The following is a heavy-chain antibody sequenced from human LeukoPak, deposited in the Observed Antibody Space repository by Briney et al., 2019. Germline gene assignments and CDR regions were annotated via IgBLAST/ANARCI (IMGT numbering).Heavy chain of an antibody. D-gene: IGHD5-12*01. CDR1: GGPMSDYY. Sequence: SETLSLTCTVSGGPMSDYYWSWIRKPPGKGLEWIGYSYYTGVTNYNPSLKSRVTISVDTPKRQFTLNLTSVTSADTAVYYCARLHLDYLDLWGQGAVVTVSS. CDR3: ARLHLDYLDL. CDR2: SYYTGVT. J-gene: IGHJ1*01. V-gene: IGHV4-59*01.